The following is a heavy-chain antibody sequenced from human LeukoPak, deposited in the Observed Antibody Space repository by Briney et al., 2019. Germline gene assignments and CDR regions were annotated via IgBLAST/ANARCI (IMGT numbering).Heavy chain of an antibody. V-gene: IGHV1-2*02. CDR2: IKPNSGVT. Sequence: GASVKVSCTASGYTLTDYRIHWVRQAPGQGLEWMGWIKPNSGVTNYEQKFQGRVTMTRDTSISTAYMEVSSLKSDDTAVYYCARGRPIGIGGTAIEYWGQGTLVTVSS. CDR1: GYTLTDYR. D-gene: IGHD1-26*01. J-gene: IGHJ4*02. CDR3: ARGRPIGIGGTAIEY.